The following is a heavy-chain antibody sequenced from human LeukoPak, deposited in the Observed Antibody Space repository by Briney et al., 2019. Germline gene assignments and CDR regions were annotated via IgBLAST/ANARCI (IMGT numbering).Heavy chain of an antibody. V-gene: IGHV3-23*01. Sequence: PGGSLRLSCAASGFTFSSYAMSWVRQAPGKGLEWVSAISGSGGSTYYADSVKGRFTISRDNSKNTLYLQMNSPRAEDTAVYYCAKDKSPTKYDFWSGYYGYWGQGTLVTVSS. CDR2: ISGSGGST. J-gene: IGHJ4*02. D-gene: IGHD3-3*01. CDR3: AKDKSPTKYDFWSGYYGY. CDR1: GFTFSSYA.